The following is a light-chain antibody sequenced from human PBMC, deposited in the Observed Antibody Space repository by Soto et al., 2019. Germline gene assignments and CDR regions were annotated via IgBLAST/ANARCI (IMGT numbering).Light chain of an antibody. J-gene: IGKJ4*01. CDR2: DAS. Sequence: EIVLTQSPATLSLSPGHRATLSCRASQRVSGYLAWYQQKPGQAPRLLIYDASNRATGIPARFSGSGSGTDLTLPITSLEPEEFAVYYCQQRSNWPSTFGGGTKVEI. CDR3: QQRSNWPST. CDR1: QRVSGY. V-gene: IGKV3-11*01.